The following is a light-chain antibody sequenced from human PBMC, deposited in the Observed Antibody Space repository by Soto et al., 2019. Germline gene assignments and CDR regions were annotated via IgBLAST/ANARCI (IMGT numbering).Light chain of an antibody. V-gene: IGKV3-11*01. CDR2: DAS. J-gene: IGKJ4*01. CDR1: QSVSSS. CDR3: QQRSNWPLT. Sequence: EIVLTQSPATLSLSPGERATLSCRASQSVSSSLAWYQQKPGQTPRLLIYDASNRATGIPARFNGSGSGTDSTLTVSSLDPEDFAVYYCQQRSNWPLTFGGGTKVEIK.